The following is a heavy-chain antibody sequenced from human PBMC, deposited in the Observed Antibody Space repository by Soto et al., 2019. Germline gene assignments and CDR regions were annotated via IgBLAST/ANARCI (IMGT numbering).Heavy chain of an antibody. Sequence: EVQLLESGGGLVQPGGSLRLSCAASGFTFSSYAMSWVRQAPGKGLEWVSAISGSGGSTYYTDSGKGRFTISRDNSKNTVYLQMNSLRAEDTAVYYCAKDVPVKGGATVAGGRGPQSFDYWGQGTLVTVSS. D-gene: IGHD6-19*01. CDR2: ISGSGGST. CDR1: GFTFSSYA. CDR3: AKDVPVKGGATVAGGRGPQSFDY. V-gene: IGHV3-23*01. J-gene: IGHJ4*02.